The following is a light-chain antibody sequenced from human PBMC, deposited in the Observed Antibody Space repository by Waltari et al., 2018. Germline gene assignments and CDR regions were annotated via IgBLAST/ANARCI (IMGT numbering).Light chain of an antibody. CDR2: GES. Sequence: EIVLTQSPGTLSLSPGERATLSCSASQSVSSSYLAWYQQKGGQAPRLLIFGESSRATGVPDRFSGSVSVPGTDFTLTISRLEPEDFAVYYCQQCGNSWTFGQGTKVEIK. CDR1: QSVSSSY. V-gene: IGKV3-20*01. J-gene: IGKJ1*01. CDR3: QQCGNSWT.